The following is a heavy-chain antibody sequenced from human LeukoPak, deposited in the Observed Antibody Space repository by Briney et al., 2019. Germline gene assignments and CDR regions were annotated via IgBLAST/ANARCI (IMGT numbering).Heavy chain of an antibody. CDR1: GVTFSSYA. Sequence: ASVRLSCTASGVTFSSYAISWVRQAPGQGLEWMGGISPIFGTANYAQTFQGRVTITADKSTSTAYMELSSLRSEDTAVYYCARVGGGYSSYELVDYWGQGALLTVSS. CDR3: ARVGGGYSSYELVDY. V-gene: IGHV1-69*06. CDR2: ISPIFGTA. J-gene: IGHJ4*02. D-gene: IGHD5-12*01.